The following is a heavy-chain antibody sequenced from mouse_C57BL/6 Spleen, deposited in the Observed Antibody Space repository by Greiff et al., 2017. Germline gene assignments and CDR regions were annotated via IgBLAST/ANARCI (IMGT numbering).Heavy chain of an antibody. V-gene: IGHV1-26*01. CDR3: ARGGYDSFAY. Sequence: EVQLQQSGPELVKPGASVKISCKASGYTFTDYYMNWVKQSHGKSLEWIGDINPNNGGTSYNQKFKGKATLTVDKSSSTAYMELRSLTSEDSAVXYCARGGYDSFAYWGQGTLVTVSA. D-gene: IGHD2-4*01. CDR2: INPNNGGT. J-gene: IGHJ3*01. CDR1: GYTFTDYY.